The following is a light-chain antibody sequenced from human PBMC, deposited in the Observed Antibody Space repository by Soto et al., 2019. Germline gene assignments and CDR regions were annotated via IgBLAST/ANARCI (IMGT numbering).Light chain of an antibody. CDR3: QSYDSSLSGLV. CDR2: GNS. Sequence: QSVLTQPPSVSGDPGQRVTISCTGSSPNIGAGYDVHWYQQLPGTAPKLLIYGNSNRPSGVPDRFSGSKSGTSASLAITGLQAEDEADYYCQSYDSSLSGLVFGTGTKLTVL. V-gene: IGLV1-40*01. CDR1: SPNIGAGYD. J-gene: IGLJ1*01.